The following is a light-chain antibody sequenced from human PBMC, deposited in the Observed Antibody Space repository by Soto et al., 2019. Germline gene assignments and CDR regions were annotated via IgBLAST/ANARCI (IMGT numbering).Light chain of an antibody. V-gene: IGKV1-39*01. J-gene: IGKJ5*01. Sequence: DIQMTRYPSSLSASVGDRVTIPCRASQTISRNLNWYQQKPGKAPKLLIYAASSLQSGVPSRFSGSGSGTDFTLAISSLQPEDLATYYCQQSDSIPITFGQGTRLEIK. CDR3: QQSDSIPIT. CDR2: AAS. CDR1: QTISRN.